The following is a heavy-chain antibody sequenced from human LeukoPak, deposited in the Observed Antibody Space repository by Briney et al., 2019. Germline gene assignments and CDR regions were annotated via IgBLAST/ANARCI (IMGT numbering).Heavy chain of an antibody. CDR2: ISGSGGST. D-gene: IGHD3-10*01. V-gene: IGHV3-23*01. CDR1: GFTFSSYA. J-gene: IGHJ4*02. CDR3: ARDQAGYYGSGSYSY. Sequence: GGSLRLSCAASGFTFSSYAMSWVRQAPGKGLEWVSAISGSGGSTYYADSVKGRFTISRDNAKNSLYLQMNSLRAEDTAVYYCARDQAGYYGSGSYSYWGQGTLVTVSS.